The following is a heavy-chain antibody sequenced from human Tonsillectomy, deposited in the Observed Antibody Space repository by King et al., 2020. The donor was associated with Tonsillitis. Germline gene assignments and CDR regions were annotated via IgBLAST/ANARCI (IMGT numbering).Heavy chain of an antibody. Sequence: VQLVESGGGLVQPGRSLRLSCAASGITFDDYAMHWVRQAPGKGLEWVSGISWNSGSIGYADSVKGRFTISRDNAKNSLYLQMNSLRAEDTALYYCAKDGPELMGFIDYWGQGTLVTVSS. CDR3: AKDGPELMGFIDY. D-gene: IGHD2-8*01. CDR1: GITFDDYA. J-gene: IGHJ4*02. CDR2: ISWNSGSI. V-gene: IGHV3-9*01.